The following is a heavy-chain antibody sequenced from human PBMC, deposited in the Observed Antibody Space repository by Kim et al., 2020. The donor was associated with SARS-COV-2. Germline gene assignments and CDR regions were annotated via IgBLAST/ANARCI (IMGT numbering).Heavy chain of an antibody. CDR2: INAGNGDT. J-gene: IGHJ4*02. V-gene: IGHV1-3*01. CDR3: TRDPGSGWPLPDY. CDR1: GYTFTSYA. D-gene: IGHD6-19*01. Sequence: ASVKVSCKASGYTFTSYAMHWVRQAPGQRLEWMGWINAGNGDTKYSQKFQGRLTIISDRSANIGYMELSSLRSEDTAVYYCTRDPGSGWPLPDYWGQGTLVTVSS.